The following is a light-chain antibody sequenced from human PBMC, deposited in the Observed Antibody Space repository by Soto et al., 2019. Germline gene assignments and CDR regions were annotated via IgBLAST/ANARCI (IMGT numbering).Light chain of an antibody. Sequence: QSVLTQPPPVSAAPGQKGTISRSGSASNTGNNYVSWYQQLPGTAPKLLIYENYERPSGIPDRFSGSKSGTSATLGITGLQTGDEADYYCGAWDNSLTGGVFGGGTKVTVL. J-gene: IGLJ2*01. CDR1: ASNTGNNY. V-gene: IGLV1-51*02. CDR3: GAWDNSLTGGV. CDR2: ENY.